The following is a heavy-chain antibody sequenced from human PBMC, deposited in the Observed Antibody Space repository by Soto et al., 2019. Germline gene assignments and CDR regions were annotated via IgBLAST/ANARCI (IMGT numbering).Heavy chain of an antibody. J-gene: IGHJ4*02. V-gene: IGHV4-59*01. CDR3: ARSVAAPGAHIDY. Sequence: SETLSLTCSVSGGSISGSYWSWIRQSPGKGLEWLGYVYYTGSTNYSPSLRSRVSISVDTSKNEFSLRLSSVTAADTAVYFCARSVAAPGAHIDYWGQGTQVTVSS. D-gene: IGHD6-13*01. CDR1: GGSISGSY. CDR2: VYYTGST.